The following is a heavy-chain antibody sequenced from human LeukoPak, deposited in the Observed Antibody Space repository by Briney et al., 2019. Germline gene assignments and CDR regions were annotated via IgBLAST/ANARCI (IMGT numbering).Heavy chain of an antibody. V-gene: IGHV4-59*08. CDR2: IYYSGST. CDR3: ARHVPMTSRDGQIGGHWYFDL. D-gene: IGHD5-24*01. CDR1: GGSISSYY. Sequence: SETLSLTCTVSGGSISSYYWSWIRQPPGKGLEWVGYIYYSGSTNYNPSLKSRVTISVDTSKNQFSLKLSSVTAADTAVYYCARHVPMTSRDGQIGGHWYFDLWGRGTLVTVSS. J-gene: IGHJ2*01.